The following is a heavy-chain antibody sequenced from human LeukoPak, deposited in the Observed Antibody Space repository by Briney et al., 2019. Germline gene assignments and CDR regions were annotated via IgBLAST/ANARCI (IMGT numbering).Heavy chain of an antibody. J-gene: IGHJ6*03. Sequence: SETLSLTCTVSGGSISSYYWSWIRQPAGKGLEWIGRIYTSGSTNYNPSLKSRVTMSVDTSKNQFSLKLSSVTAADTAVYYCARDSAGIAAAGHPNYMDVWGKGTTVTVSS. CDR1: GGSISSYY. D-gene: IGHD6-13*01. CDR3: ARDSAGIAAAGHPNYMDV. V-gene: IGHV4-4*07. CDR2: IYTSGST.